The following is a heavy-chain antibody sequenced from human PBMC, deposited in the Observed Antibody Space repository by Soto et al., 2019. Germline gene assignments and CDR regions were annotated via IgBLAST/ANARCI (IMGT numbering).Heavy chain of an antibody. Sequence: QVQLQQWGAGLLKPSETLSLTCAVYGGSFSGYYWSWIRQPPGKGLEWIGEINHSGSTNYNPSLKSRVTISVDTSKNQFSLKLSSVTAADTAVYYCARGPRITIFGVVIRGGYYFDYWGQGTLVTVSS. CDR2: INHSGST. J-gene: IGHJ4*02. CDR1: GGSFSGYY. D-gene: IGHD3-3*01. CDR3: ARGPRITIFGVVIRGGYYFDY. V-gene: IGHV4-34*01.